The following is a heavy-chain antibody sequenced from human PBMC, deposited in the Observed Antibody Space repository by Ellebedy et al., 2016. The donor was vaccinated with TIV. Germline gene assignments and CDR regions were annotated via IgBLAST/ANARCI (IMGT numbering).Heavy chain of an antibody. D-gene: IGHD5-24*01. J-gene: IGHJ3*01. CDR1: GFVLSDYY. Sequence: GGSLRLXXAASGFVLSDYYMNWIRQAPGKGLEWVSYISSSGSTIYYADSVKGRFTISRDTAKNSMFLQMNSLKVEDTAVYYCTRDRDGYSSPDPFDVWGQGTLISVSS. CDR3: TRDRDGYSSPDPFDV. V-gene: IGHV3-11*01. CDR2: ISSSGSTI.